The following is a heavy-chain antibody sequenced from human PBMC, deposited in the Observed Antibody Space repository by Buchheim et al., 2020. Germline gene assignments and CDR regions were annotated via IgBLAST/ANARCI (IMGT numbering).Heavy chain of an antibody. V-gene: IGHV4-31*03. J-gene: IGHJ3*02. D-gene: IGHD2-15*01. Sequence: QVQLQESGPGLVKPSQTLSLTCTVSGGSISSGGYYWSWIRQHPGKGLEWIGYIYYSGSTYYNPSLKSRVTILVDTSKNPFSLKLSSVSAADTAVYYCAREGNWVAATLNAFDIWGQGT. CDR3: AREGNWVAATLNAFDI. CDR2: IYYSGST. CDR1: GGSISSGGYY.